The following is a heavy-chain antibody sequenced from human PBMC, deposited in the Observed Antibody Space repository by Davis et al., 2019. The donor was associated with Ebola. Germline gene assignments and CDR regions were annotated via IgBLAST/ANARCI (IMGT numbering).Heavy chain of an antibody. D-gene: IGHD2-21*02. Sequence: ASVKVSCKASGYTFTTYDINWVRKASGQRHEWMGWMSPNTGNTGLEQKFQGRLTMTRDTSISTAYMELSSLRSEDTAVYYCATCRGDCGGAFDIWGQGTMVTVSS. CDR3: ATCRGDCGGAFDI. J-gene: IGHJ3*02. CDR1: GYTFTTYD. CDR2: MSPNTGNT. V-gene: IGHV1-8*01.